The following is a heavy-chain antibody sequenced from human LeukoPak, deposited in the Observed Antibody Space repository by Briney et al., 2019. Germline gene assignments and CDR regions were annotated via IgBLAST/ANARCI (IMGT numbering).Heavy chain of an antibody. Sequence: GESLRLSCAGSGFPFSSHGMNWVRQAPGKGLEWVSGISPGGPTYYADSVKGRFSISRDDSKNTLYLQMINLRADDTAVYYCAKDGAWLRFDDWGQGILVTVSS. CDR1: GFPFSSHG. J-gene: IGHJ4*02. CDR3: AKDGAWLRFDD. CDR2: ISPGGPT. D-gene: IGHD5-12*01. V-gene: IGHV3-23*01.